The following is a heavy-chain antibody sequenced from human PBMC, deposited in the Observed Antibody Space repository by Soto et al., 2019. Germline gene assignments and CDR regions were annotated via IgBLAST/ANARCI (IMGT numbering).Heavy chain of an antibody. V-gene: IGHV4-39*01. Sequence: QLQLQESGPGLVKPSETLSLTCTVSSAPVSSSTYTWGWIRQPPGKGLEWIGSIYYSGSTYYNPSFNIRVTVSVDTSKNQFSLKGTPGTAADTAVYYCARLHGYCISSSCHGRYAMDVWGEGTTVTVSS. CDR3: ARLHGYCISSSCHGRYAMDV. CDR1: SAPVSSSTYT. D-gene: IGHD2-2*01. J-gene: IGHJ6*04. CDR2: IYYSGST.